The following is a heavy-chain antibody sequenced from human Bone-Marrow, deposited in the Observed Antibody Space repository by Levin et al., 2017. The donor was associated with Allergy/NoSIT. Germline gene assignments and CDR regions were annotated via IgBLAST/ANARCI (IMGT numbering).Heavy chain of an antibody. CDR2: VSGSGDNT. CDR3: ATDFWSGYYADYYYFMDV. D-gene: IGHD3-3*01. CDR1: GFTFSSQA. J-gene: IGHJ6*03. V-gene: IGHV3-23*01. Sequence: GESLKISCVGFGFTFSSQALAWVRQAPGKGLEWVTGVSGSGDNTFYADSVKGRFTVSRDNSKNIMYLQMSSLSAEDTAEYYCATDFWSGYYADYYYFMDVWGKGTTVAVAS.